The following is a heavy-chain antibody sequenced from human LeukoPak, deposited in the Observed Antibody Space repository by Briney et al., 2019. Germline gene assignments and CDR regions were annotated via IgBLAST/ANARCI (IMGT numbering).Heavy chain of an antibody. CDR2: ISAYNGNT. CDR3: ARDSIGSGWTP. D-gene: IGHD6-19*01. J-gene: IGHJ5*02. CDR1: GYTFINYS. Sequence: ASVKVSCKASGYTFINYSISWVRQAPGQGLEWMGWISAYNGNTNYAQKLQGRVTMTTDTSTSTAYMELRSLRSDDTAVYYCARDSIGSGWTPWGQGTLVTVSS. V-gene: IGHV1-18*01.